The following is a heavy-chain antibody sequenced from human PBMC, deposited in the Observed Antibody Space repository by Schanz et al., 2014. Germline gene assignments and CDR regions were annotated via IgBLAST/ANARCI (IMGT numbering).Heavy chain of an antibody. CDR3: AGAFDSSGYYFDY. CDR2: INPSVRGT. V-gene: IGHV1-46*03. CDR1: GYTLSAYS. Sequence: QVQLVQSGAEVKKPGASVKVSCKASGYTLSAYSLHWVRQAPGQGLEWMGMINPSVRGTHFAREFQGRVTVTSDTSTSTVYMELSGLRSEDTAVYYCAGAFDSSGYYFDYWGQGTLVTVSS. D-gene: IGHD3-22*01. J-gene: IGHJ4*02.